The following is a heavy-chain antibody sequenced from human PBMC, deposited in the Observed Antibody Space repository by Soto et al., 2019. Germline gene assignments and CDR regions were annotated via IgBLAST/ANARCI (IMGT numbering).Heavy chain of an antibody. V-gene: IGHV4-34*01. Sequence: QVQLQQWGAGLLKPSETLSLTCAVYGGSFSGYYWSWIRQPPGKGLEWIGEINHSGSTNYNPSLKSRVTISVDTSKNQFSLKLSSVTAADTAVYYCARLRRNYYGSPGGWFDPWGQGTLVTVSS. CDR1: GGSFSGYY. CDR3: ARLRRNYYGSPGGWFDP. J-gene: IGHJ5*02. CDR2: INHSGST. D-gene: IGHD3-10*01.